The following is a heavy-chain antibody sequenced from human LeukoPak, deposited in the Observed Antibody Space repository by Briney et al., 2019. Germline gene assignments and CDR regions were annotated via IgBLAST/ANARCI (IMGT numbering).Heavy chain of an antibody. CDR3: ATDVGAD. CDR1: GFTYSSSW. V-gene: IGHV3-7*01. J-gene: IGHJ4*02. Sequence: GGSLRLSCAASGFTYSSSWMTWVRQTPGKELEWVANIKEDGSEKYYVDSVKGRFTISRDNAKNSLYLQMNSLRAEDTAVYYCATDVGADWGQGTLVTVSS. CDR2: IKEDGSEK.